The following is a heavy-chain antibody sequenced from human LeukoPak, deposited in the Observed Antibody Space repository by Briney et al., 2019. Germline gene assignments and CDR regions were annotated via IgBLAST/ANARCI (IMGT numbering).Heavy chain of an antibody. D-gene: IGHD1-26*01. CDR3: ARRQWELPDH. J-gene: IGHJ4*02. V-gene: IGHV5-51*01. CDR1: GYSFSSYW. CDR2: IYPGDSDT. Sequence: GESLMISCKAPGYSFSSYWIGWVRQMPGKGLELMGIIYPGDSDTRYSPSFQGQVTISADKSINTAYVQWSSLKAPDTAIYYCARRQWELPDHGGQGTLVTVSS.